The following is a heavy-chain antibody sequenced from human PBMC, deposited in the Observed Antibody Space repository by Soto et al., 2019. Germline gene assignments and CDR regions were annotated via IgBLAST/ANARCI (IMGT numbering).Heavy chain of an antibody. CDR2: ISAYNGNS. CDR3: VVTVRPYYFAY. Sequence: QVQLVQSGAEVKKPGASVKVSCKASGYTFTSYGISWVRQAPGQRLEWMGWISAYNGNSNYAQKLQGRVTMTAATSTSTAYMELRSVRSDDTDVYYCVVTVRPYYFAYWGQGTLVTVSS. CDR1: GYTFTSYG. D-gene: IGHD2-15*01. V-gene: IGHV1-18*01. J-gene: IGHJ4*02.